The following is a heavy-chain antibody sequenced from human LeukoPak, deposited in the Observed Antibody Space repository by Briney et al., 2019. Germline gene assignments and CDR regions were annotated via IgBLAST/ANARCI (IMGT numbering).Heavy chain of an antibody. Sequence: ASVKVSCKASGYTFTGYFVHWVRQAPGQGLQWMGWINPNTGGTNYAQKFQGRVTMTRDTSISTAYMELSRLRSDDTAVYYCARESTYYDSTDYYQGDAFDIWGQGTMVTVSS. V-gene: IGHV1-2*02. CDR2: INPNTGGT. D-gene: IGHD3-22*01. CDR1: GYTFTGYF. CDR3: ARESTYYDSTDYYQGDAFDI. J-gene: IGHJ3*02.